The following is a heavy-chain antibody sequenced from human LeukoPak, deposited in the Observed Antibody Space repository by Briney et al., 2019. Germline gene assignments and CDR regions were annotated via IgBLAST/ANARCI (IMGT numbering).Heavy chain of an antibody. CDR3: ARGRYQLLDAFDI. CDR1: GGSISSYY. J-gene: IGHJ3*02. D-gene: IGHD2-2*01. CDR2: IYYSGST. Sequence: SETLSLTCTVSGGSISSYYWSWLRQPPGKGLEWIGYIYYSGSTNYNPSLKSRVTISVDTSKNQFSLKLSSVTAADTAVYYCARGRYQLLDAFDIWGQGTMVTVSS. V-gene: IGHV4-59*01.